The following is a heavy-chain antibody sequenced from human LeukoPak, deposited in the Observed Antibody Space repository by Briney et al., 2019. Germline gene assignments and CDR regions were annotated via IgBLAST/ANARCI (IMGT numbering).Heavy chain of an antibody. D-gene: IGHD3-9*01. V-gene: IGHV3-23*01. CDR1: GFTFSNYA. CDR2: TVGSGSST. CDR3: AKWGDYDILTGYYGSDY. Sequence: GGSLRLSCAASGFTFSNYAMSWVRQAPGKGLEWVSATVGSGSSTYYADSVKGRFTISRDNSKNTLYLQLNRLRAEDTAVYYCAKWGDYDILTGYYGSDYWGQGTLVTVSS. J-gene: IGHJ4*02.